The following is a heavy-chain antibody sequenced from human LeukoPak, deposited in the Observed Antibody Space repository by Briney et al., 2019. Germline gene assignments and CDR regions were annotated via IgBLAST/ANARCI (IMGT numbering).Heavy chain of an antibody. Sequence: ASVKVSCKASGYTLTSFGISWVRQAPGQGLEWMGWISAYNGKTNFGQNFQGRVSMTTDTSTSTAYMELRSLRSDDTAVYYCARDIRHYGSGADFDYWGQGTLGTVSS. CDR3: ARDIRHYGSGADFDY. CDR1: GYTLTSFG. J-gene: IGHJ4*02. D-gene: IGHD3-10*01. V-gene: IGHV1-18*01. CDR2: ISAYNGKT.